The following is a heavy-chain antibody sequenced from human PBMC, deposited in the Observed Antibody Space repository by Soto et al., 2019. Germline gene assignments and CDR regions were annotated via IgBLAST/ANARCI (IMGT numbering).Heavy chain of an antibody. CDR1: GYTFTGYY. D-gene: IGHD2-15*01. CDR2: INPNSGGT. V-gene: IGHV1-2*02. J-gene: IGHJ4*02. Sequence: QVQLVQSGAEVKKPGASVKVSYKASGYTFTGYYIHWVRQAPGQGLEWMGWINPNSGGTKYPQKFQGRVTMTRDTSISTVYMSLTGLKSDDTAVYFCARDLAKGGGSAGFDYWGQGTLVAVSS. CDR3: ARDLAKGGGSAGFDY.